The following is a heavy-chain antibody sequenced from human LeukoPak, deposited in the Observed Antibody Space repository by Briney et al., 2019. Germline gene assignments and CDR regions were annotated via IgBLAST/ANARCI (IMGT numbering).Heavy chain of an antibody. D-gene: IGHD3-22*01. J-gene: IGHJ4*02. Sequence: PSETLSLTCTVSRGSISSYYWSWNRQPPGKGLEWIGYIYYSGSTNYNPSLKSRVTISVDTSKNQFSLKLSSVTAADTALYYCARGGHSSGYYSLDYWGQGTLVTVSS. CDR1: RGSISSYY. CDR3: ARGGHSSGYYSLDY. V-gene: IGHV4-59*01. CDR2: IYYSGST.